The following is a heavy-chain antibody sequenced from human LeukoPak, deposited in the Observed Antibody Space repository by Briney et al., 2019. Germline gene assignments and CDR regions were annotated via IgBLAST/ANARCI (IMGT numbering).Heavy chain of an antibody. CDR3: ARLFYDSGAYYSGDY. D-gene: IGHD3-22*01. CDR1: GYNFPNYW. J-gene: IGHJ4*02. CDR2: IYPGDSQT. Sequence: GESLKISCKGSGYNFPNYWIGWVRQMPGKGLEWMGVIYPGDSQTRYSPSFQGQVTISADKSISTAYLQWSTLKASDTAMYYCARLFYDSGAYYSGDYWGQGTLVTVSS. V-gene: IGHV5-51*01.